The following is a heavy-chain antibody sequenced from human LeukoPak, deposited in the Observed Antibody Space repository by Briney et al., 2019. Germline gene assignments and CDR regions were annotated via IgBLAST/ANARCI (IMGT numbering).Heavy chain of an antibody. CDR1: RFTFSGYC. V-gene: IGHV3-7*01. CDR2: IKQDGSEK. CDR3: ARGDTMVREVIKACYYYYMDV. D-gene: IGHD3-10*01. J-gene: IGHJ6*03. Sequence: PAGSLTLSCAASRFTFSGYCWSWVRQAPGKGLEWVVNIKQDGSEKYYVDSVKGRSTISRDNAKHSLYIQMNSLRAEDTAVYFRARGDTMVREVIKACYYYYMDVWGKGTTVTVSS.